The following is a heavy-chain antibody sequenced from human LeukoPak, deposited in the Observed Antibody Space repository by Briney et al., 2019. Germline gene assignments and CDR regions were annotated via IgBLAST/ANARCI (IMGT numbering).Heavy chain of an antibody. V-gene: IGHV4-34*01. CDR2: INHSGST. J-gene: IGHJ4*02. D-gene: IGHD1-1*01. CDR1: GGSFSGYY. CDR3: ARGWRAYYFDY. Sequence: SETLSLTCAVYGGSFSGYYWSWIRQPPGKGLEWIGEINHSGSTNYNPSLKSRVTISVDTSKNQFSLKLSSVTAADTAVYYCARGWRAYYFDYWGQGTLVTVSS.